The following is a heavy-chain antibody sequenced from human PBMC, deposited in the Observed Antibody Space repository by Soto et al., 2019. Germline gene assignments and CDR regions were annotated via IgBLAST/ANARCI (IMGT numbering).Heavy chain of an antibody. CDR1: DDSINSDKYY. D-gene: IGHD3-9*01. V-gene: IGHV4-39*01. CDR2: VYYRGNA. J-gene: IGHJ4*02. CDR3: ARLEGLATISYYFDF. Sequence: SETLSLTCSVSDDSINSDKYYWGWIRHPPGKGLEWIGSVYYRGNAYYNPSLQTRVTISLDKSKSQFSLKLNSVTAADSAVYFCARLEGLATISYYFDFWGPGALVTVSS.